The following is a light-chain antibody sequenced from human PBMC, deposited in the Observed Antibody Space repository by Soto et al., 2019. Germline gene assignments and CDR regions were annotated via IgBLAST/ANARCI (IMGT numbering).Light chain of an antibody. CDR3: QSYDSSLSGSVV. Sequence: QSALTQPPSVSGAPGQRVTISCTGSSSNIGAGYDVHWYQQLPGTAPKLLIYGNSNRPSGVPDRFSGSKSGTSASLAIAGLQAADEADYYGQSYDSSLSGSVVFGGGTKLTVL. J-gene: IGLJ2*01. CDR2: GNS. V-gene: IGLV1-40*01. CDR1: SSNIGAGYD.